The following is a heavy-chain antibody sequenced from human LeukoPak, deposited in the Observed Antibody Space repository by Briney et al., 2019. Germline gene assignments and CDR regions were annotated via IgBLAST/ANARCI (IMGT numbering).Heavy chain of an antibody. CDR1: GFTFSSYE. D-gene: IGHD5-24*01. CDR2: ISSSGSTI. V-gene: IGHV3-48*03. Sequence: GGSLRLSCAASGFTFSSYEMNWVRQAPGKGLEWVSYISSSGSTIYYADSVKGRFTISRDNSKNTLYLQMNSLRAEDTALYYCARSDDYNSRNVFNYWGQGTLVTVSS. CDR3: ARSDDYNSRNVFNY. J-gene: IGHJ4*02.